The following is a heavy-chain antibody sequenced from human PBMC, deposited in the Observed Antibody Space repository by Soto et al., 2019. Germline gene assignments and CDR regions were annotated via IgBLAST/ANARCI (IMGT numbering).Heavy chain of an antibody. CDR2: INPNSGGT. Sequence: ASVKVSCKASGYTFTGYYMHWVRQAPGHGLEWIGWINPNSGGTNNAQKFQGRVTMTRDTSTSTVYMELSALISDDTAVYFCARSLLDEYSSSWRSAYYGMDVWGQGTTVTVSS. J-gene: IGHJ6*02. D-gene: IGHD2-2*01. V-gene: IGHV1-2*02. CDR3: ARSLLDEYSSSWRSAYYGMDV. CDR1: GYTFTGYY.